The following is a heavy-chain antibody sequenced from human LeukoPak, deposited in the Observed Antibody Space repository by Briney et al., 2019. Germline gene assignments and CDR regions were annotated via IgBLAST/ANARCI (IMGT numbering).Heavy chain of an antibody. CDR3: GRGMRDYYGLDY. CDR2: IKTKTDGGTT. V-gene: IGHV3-15*05. D-gene: IGHD3-10*01. CDR1: GFSLSKVW. J-gene: IGHJ4*02. Sequence: GGSLRLSCTASGFSLSKVWMSWVRQAPGQGLEWVGHIKTKTDGGTTEYVAPVRGRFTISRDNAKNTLYLHMNSLTVEDTAVYYCGRGMRDYYGLDYWGQGILVTVSS.